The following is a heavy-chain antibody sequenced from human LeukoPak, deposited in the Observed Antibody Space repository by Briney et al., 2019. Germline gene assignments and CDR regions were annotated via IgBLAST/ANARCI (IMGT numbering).Heavy chain of an antibody. D-gene: IGHD4-17*01. Sequence: EPLSLTCAASADSFGSHYWTWIRESPGKVLEWIGYISYISSTNYNPSLKSRFTISIDTSKNQFSLKQKSVIAAGADVYYCASNWGTVTKGFDIWGQRTMVSVST. J-gene: IGHJ3*02. CDR3: ASNWGTVTKGFDI. CDR1: ADSFGSHY. V-gene: IGHV4-59*11. CDR2: ISYISST.